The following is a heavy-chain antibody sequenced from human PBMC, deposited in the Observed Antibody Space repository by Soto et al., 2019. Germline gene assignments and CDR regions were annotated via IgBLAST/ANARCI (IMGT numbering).Heavy chain of an antibody. Sequence: SETLSLTCAVYGGSFSGYYWRWIRQTPGKGLEWIGEINHSGSTNYNPSLKSRVTIPVDTSKNQFSLKLSSVTAADTAVYYCALYYDILTGYYPIYGMDVWGQGTTVTVSS. CDR1: GGSFSGYY. CDR2: INHSGST. D-gene: IGHD3-9*01. V-gene: IGHV4-34*01. CDR3: ALYYDILTGYYPIYGMDV. J-gene: IGHJ6*02.